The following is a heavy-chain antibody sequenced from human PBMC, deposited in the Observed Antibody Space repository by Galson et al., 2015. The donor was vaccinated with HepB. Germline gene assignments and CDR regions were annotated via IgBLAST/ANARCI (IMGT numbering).Heavy chain of an antibody. J-gene: IGHJ6*04. CDR2: IKQDGSEK. Sequence: SLRLSCAASGFTFSSYGMSWVRQAPGKGLEWVANIKQDGSEKYYVDSVKGRFTISRDNSKNSPYLQMNSLRAEDTAVYYCAREASGSTSAVGMDVWGKGTTVTVSS. D-gene: IGHD3-10*01. V-gene: IGHV3-7*01. CDR1: GFTFSSYG. CDR3: AREASGSTSAVGMDV.